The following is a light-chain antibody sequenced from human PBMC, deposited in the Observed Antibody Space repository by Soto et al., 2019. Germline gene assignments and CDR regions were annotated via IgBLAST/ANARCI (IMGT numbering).Light chain of an antibody. J-gene: IGKJ1*01. Sequence: DTVLTPSPGNLSSSPGERATLSSRASQSVGSSLAWYQQKLGQAPRRLIYAASDRATGIPGRFSGSGSGTDFTLIISSLEPEDFAFYYCQQGNTWPWTFGQGTKV. V-gene: IGKV3-11*01. CDR3: QQGNTWPWT. CDR2: AAS. CDR1: QSVGSS.